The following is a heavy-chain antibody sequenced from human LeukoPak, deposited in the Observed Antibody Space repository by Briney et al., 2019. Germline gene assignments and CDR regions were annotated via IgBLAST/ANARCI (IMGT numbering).Heavy chain of an antibody. J-gene: IGHJ4*02. D-gene: IGHD6-19*01. Sequence: GSLRLSCTASGFTFSSYAMNWVRQAPGKGLEWVSGISGSGDGTYYADSVKGRFTISRDHSKNTLYLQMNSLRADDTAVYYCAKGGFIAVADDPFDYWGQGTLVTVSS. V-gene: IGHV3-23*01. CDR1: GFTFSSYA. CDR2: ISGSGDGT. CDR3: AKGGFIAVADDPFDY.